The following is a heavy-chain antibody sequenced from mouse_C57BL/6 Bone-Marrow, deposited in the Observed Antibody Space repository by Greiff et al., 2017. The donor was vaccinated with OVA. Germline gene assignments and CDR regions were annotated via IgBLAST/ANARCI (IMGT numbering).Heavy chain of an antibody. CDR1: GFSLTSYG. D-gene: IGHD2-4*01. Sequence: VQLQQSGPGLVAPSQSLSITCTASGFSLTSYGVSWVRQPPGKGLEWLGVIWGDGGTNYYSALISRLSISKDNSKTQVFVKLNSLQTDDTATYYCAKPDDDGFAYWGQGTLVTVS. CDR2: IWGDGGT. CDR3: AKPDDDGFAY. V-gene: IGHV2-3*01. J-gene: IGHJ3*01.